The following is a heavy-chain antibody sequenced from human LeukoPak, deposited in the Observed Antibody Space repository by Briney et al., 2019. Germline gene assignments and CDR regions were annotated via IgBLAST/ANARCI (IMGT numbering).Heavy chain of an antibody. J-gene: IGHJ4*02. V-gene: IGHV3-74*03. CDR1: GFTLSSNW. CDR2: INSDGSTT. D-gene: IGHD4-23*01. CDR3: ARGAVVTYFDY. Sequence: GGSLRLSCAASGFTLSSNWTHWVRQVPGKGLLWVSRINSDGSTTTYADSVKGRFTISRDNAKNTLYLQMNSLRAEDTAVYYCARGAVVTYFDYWGQGTLVTVSS.